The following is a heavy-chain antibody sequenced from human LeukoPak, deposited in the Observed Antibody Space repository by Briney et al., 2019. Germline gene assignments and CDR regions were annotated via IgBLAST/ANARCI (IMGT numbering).Heavy chain of an antibody. D-gene: IGHD3-10*01. Sequence: GASVKVSCKASGYTFINYDIRWVRQAPGQGLEWMGWISANDGNTDYPQKLQGRVTMTTDTSTSTAYMELRSLRSDDTAVYYCARESHVTREDYWGQGTLVTVSS. J-gene: IGHJ4*02. CDR3: ARESHVTREDY. V-gene: IGHV1-18*01. CDR2: ISANDGNT. CDR1: GYTFINYD.